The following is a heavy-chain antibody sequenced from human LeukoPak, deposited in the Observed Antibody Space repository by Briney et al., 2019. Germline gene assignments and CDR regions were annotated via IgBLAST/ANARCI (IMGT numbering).Heavy chain of an antibody. CDR2: ISSSGSTI. Sequence: GGSLRLSCAASGFTFSDYYMSWIRQAPGKGLEWVSYISSSGSTIYYADSVKGRFTISRDNAKNSLYLQMNSLRAEDTAVYYCARDHEYSSSSVVYWGQGTLVTVSS. CDR1: GFTFSDYY. J-gene: IGHJ4*02. D-gene: IGHD6-6*01. V-gene: IGHV3-11*01. CDR3: ARDHEYSSSSVVY.